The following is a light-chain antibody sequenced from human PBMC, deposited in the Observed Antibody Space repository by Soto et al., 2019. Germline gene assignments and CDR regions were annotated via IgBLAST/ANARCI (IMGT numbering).Light chain of an antibody. CDR2: GAS. Sequence: EIVLTRSPGTLSLSPGERVTLSCRASQSVSDNFLAWYQQKAGQAPRLIIYGASNRATGIPDRFSGRGSGTDFTLTISRLEPEDFATYYCQQYGYSPIFTFGPGTKVDIK. V-gene: IGKV3-20*01. CDR1: QSVSDNF. CDR3: QQYGYSPIFT. J-gene: IGKJ3*01.